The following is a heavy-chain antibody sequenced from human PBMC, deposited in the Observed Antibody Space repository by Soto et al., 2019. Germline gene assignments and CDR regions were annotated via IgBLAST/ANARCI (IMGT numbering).Heavy chain of an antibody. D-gene: IGHD6-6*01. V-gene: IGHV4-34*01. CDR3: ARTSIAARRWFDP. J-gene: IGHJ5*02. CDR2: INHSGST. Sequence: SETLSLTCAVYGGSFSGYYWSWIRQPPGKGLEWIGEINHSGSTNYNPSLKSRVTISVDTSKNQFSLKLSSVTAADTAVYYCARTSIAARRWFDPWGQGTLVTVSS. CDR1: GGSFSGYY.